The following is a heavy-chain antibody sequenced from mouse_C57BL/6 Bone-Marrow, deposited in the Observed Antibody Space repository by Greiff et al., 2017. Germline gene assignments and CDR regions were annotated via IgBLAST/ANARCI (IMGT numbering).Heavy chain of an antibody. V-gene: IGHV14-1*01. J-gene: IGHJ2*01. Sequence: EVQLQQSGAELVRPGASVKLSCTASGFNIKDYYMHWVKQRPEQGLEWIGRIDPEDGDTEYAPKFPGKATMTADTASHTAYLQLSSLTSEDTAVYYCTRTVVAPYFDYGGQGTTLTVSS. CDR1: GFNIKDYY. D-gene: IGHD1-1*01. CDR3: TRTVVAPYFDY. CDR2: IDPEDGDT.